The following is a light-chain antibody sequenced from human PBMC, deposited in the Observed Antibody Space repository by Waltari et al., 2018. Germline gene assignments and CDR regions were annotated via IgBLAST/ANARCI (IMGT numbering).Light chain of an antibody. CDR2: TAS. J-gene: IGKJ2*01. V-gene: IGKV1-39*01. CDR1: QTISTY. Sequence: DVQMTQSPSSLSASVGDRVIITCRASQTISTYLNCYQQKPGKAPKLLIYTASNLQSGVPSRFSGSGSQTDFTLTISALQVEDFATYYCQQSYSAPYTFGQGTKL. CDR3: QQSYSAPYT.